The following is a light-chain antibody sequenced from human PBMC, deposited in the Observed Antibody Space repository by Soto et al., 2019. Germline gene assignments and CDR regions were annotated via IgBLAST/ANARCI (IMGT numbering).Light chain of an antibody. CDR3: QVWVISSGWV. CDR1: NLGTES. J-gene: IGLJ3*02. CDR2: DDI. Sequence: SYELTQPPSVSVAPGQTARITCGGSNLGTESVHWYQQKPGQAPVLVVSDDITRPSGIPERFSGSNSGNTATLTISRVEAGDEADYYCQVWVISSGWVFGGGTKVTVL. V-gene: IGLV3-21*02.